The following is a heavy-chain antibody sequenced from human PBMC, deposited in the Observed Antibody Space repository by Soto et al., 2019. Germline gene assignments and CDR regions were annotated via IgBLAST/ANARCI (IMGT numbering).Heavy chain of an antibody. Sequence: PSETLSLTCTVSGGSISGGAYYWSWIRQHPGKGLEWIGYIFYTGSTFYNPSLKSRVAISVDTSKNQFSLKLNSVTAADTAVYYCASEESDCRGRNLFDPWGQGTLVTVSS. D-gene: IGHD2-15*01. J-gene: IGHJ5*02. V-gene: IGHV4-31*03. CDR1: GGSISGGAYY. CDR2: IFYTGST. CDR3: ASEESDCRGRNLFDP.